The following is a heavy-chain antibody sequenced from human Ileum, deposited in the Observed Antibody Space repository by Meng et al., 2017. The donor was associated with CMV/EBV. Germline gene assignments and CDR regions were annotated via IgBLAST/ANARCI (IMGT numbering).Heavy chain of an antibody. CDR3: VNDISGPSNS. J-gene: IGHJ1*01. Sequence: QARLVQSGSEVKKAAASGKVSCKASGKPFTSFNVHWVRQAPGQGFELMGWVSPMTGDATSTQKFQGRVSMTKDTSINTVYMELSSLTSDDTAVYYCVNDISGPSNSWGQGTLVTVSS. CDR1: GKPFTSFN. D-gene: IGHD1-1*01. CDR2: VSPMTGDA. V-gene: IGHV1-2*02.